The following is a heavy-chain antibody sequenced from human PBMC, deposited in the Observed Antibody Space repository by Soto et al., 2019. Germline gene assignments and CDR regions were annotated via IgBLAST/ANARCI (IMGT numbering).Heavy chain of an antibody. CDR3: ARDKVDIGESGTHYYYGLAV. D-gene: IGHD1-1*01. V-gene: IGHV4-39*02. J-gene: IGHJ6*02. CDR1: GGFIISGSYY. CDR2: IYYSGST. Sequence: SEALSLTCTVSGGFIISGSYYWGWIRQPPGKGLEWIGSIYYSGSTYYNPSLKSRVTISVDTPKNQFSLKLSSVTAADTAVYYCARDKVDIGESGTHYYYGLAVWGQGTTVTVSS.